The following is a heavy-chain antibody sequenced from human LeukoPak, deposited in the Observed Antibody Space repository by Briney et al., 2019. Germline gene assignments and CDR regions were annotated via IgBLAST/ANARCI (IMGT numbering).Heavy chain of an antibody. Sequence: GGSLRLSCAASGFTFSDFYMTWIRQAPGKGLEWVAVISYDGSNQYYPDSVKGRFTISRDNSKSTLFLQMNSLRTEDTAVYYCARGIPPDYWGQGTLVTVSS. V-gene: IGHV3-30-3*01. CDR1: GFTFSDFY. J-gene: IGHJ4*02. CDR2: ISYDGSNQ. D-gene: IGHD5-18*01. CDR3: ARGIPPDY.